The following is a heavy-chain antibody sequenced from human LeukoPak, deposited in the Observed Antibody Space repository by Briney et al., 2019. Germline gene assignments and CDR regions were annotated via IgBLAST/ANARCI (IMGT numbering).Heavy chain of an antibody. V-gene: IGHV3-48*03. D-gene: IGHD5-24*01. CDR3: AKDRDGYNVDY. CDR1: GFTFSSYE. Sequence: AGGSLRLSCAASGFTFSSYEMNWVRQAPGKGLEWVSYISSSGSTIYYADSVKGRFTISRDNAKNSLYLQMNSLRAEDTAVYYCAKDRDGYNVDYCGQGTLVIVSS. J-gene: IGHJ4*02. CDR2: ISSSGSTI.